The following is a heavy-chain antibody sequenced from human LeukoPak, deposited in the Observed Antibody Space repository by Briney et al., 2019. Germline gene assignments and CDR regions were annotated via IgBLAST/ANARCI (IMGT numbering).Heavy chain of an antibody. Sequence: SETLSLTCTVSGGSMSSYYWSWIRQSAGKGLEWIGYIYYSGSTNYNPSLKSRVTISVDTSKNQFSLKLSSVTAADTAVYYCARGPLTGDFWSGTYYFDYWGQGTLVTVSS. CDR3: ARGPLTGDFWSGTYYFDY. V-gene: IGHV4-59*01. J-gene: IGHJ4*02. D-gene: IGHD3-3*01. CDR1: GGSMSSYY. CDR2: IYYSGST.